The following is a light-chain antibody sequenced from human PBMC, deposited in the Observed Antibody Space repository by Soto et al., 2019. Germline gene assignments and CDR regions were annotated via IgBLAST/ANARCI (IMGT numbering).Light chain of an antibody. V-gene: IGKV1-5*01. CDR3: QQYNFYPYT. CDR2: SAS. Sequence: DIQMTQSPSTLSASVGDRVTITCRASQSISSWLAWYHQKPGKAPTLLIYSASSLASGDPSRFSGGGSGTVVSLSIRSMQYYDFATYYCQQYNFYPYTFVEGTKLEIK. CDR1: QSISSW. J-gene: IGKJ2*01.